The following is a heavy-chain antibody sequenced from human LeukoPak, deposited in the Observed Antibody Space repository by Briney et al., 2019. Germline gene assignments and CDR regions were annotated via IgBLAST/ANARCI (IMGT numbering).Heavy chain of an antibody. D-gene: IGHD3-22*01. CDR2: INHSGST. Sequence: SETLSLTCAVYGGSFSGYYWSWIRQPPGKGLEWIGEINHSGSTNYNPSLKSRVTISVDTSKNQFSLKLSSVTAADTAVYYCARARKRYYYDNSGYYYFDYWGQGTRVTVSS. CDR3: ARARKRYYYDNSGYYYFDY. CDR1: GGSFSGYY. J-gene: IGHJ4*02. V-gene: IGHV4-34*01.